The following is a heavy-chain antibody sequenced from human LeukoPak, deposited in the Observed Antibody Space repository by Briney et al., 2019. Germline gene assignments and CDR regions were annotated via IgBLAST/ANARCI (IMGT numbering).Heavy chain of an antibody. V-gene: IGHV3-66*03. CDR2: IYSDNT. CDR1: GFTVSSNS. D-gene: IGHD3-22*01. CDR3: ARGQFRLSDYDSSGFDY. Sequence: GGSLRLSCTVSGFTVSSNSMSWVRQAPGKGLEWVSFIYSDNTHYSDSVKGRFTISRDNSKNTLYLQMISLRAEDTAVYYCARGQFRLSDYDSSGFDYWGHGTLVTVSS. J-gene: IGHJ4*01.